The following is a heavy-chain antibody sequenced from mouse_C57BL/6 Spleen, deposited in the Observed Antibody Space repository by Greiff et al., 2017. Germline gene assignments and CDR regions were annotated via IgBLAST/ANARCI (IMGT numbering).Heavy chain of an antibody. V-gene: IGHV2-6-1*01. CDR2: IWSDGST. CDR1: GFSLTSYG. J-gene: IGHJ4*01. Sequence: VMLVESGPGLVAPSQSLSITCTVSGFSLTSYGVHWVRQPPGKGLEWLVVIWSDGSTTYNSALKSRLSSSKDNSKSQVFLKMNSLQTDDTAMYYCARHGSNYGAMDYWGQGTSVTVSS. CDR3: ARHGSNYGAMDY. D-gene: IGHD2-5*01.